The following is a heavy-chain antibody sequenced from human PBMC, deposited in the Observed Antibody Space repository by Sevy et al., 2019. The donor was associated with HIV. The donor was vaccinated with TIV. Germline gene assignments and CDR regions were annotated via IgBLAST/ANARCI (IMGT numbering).Heavy chain of an antibody. CDR1: GFTFSRFS. D-gene: IGHD2-21*02. CDR3: ARASSPYCGGDCLYAFNI. V-gene: IGHV3-48*02. Sequence: GESLKISCAASGFTFSRFSMNWVRQAPGKTLEWISYISSSGSSIYYADSVKGRFSISRDNAKRSLYLQMNSLRDEDTAVYYCARASSPYCGGDCLYAFNIWGQGTMVTVSS. J-gene: IGHJ3*02. CDR2: ISSSGSSI.